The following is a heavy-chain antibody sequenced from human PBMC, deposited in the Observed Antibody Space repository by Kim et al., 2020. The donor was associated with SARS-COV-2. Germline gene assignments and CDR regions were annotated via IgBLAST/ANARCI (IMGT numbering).Heavy chain of an antibody. D-gene: IGHD5-18*01. V-gene: IGHV1-69*13. J-gene: IGHJ6*02. CDR3: ARVRNSPRDSYGYYYYYGMDV. CDR2: IIPIFGTA. CDR1: GGTFSSYA. Sequence: SVKVSCKASGGTFSSYAISWVRQAPGQGLEWMGGIIPIFGTANYAQKFQGRVTITADESTSTAYMELSSLRSEDTAVYYCARVRNSPRDSYGYYYYYGMDVWGQGTTVTVSS.